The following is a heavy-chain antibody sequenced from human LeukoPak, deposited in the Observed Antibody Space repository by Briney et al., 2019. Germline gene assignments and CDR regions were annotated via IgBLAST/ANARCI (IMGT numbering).Heavy chain of an antibody. CDR3: ARGAVTMVRGVIVFYGMDV. CDR1: GFTFSSYS. CDR2: ISSSSSYI. Sequence: PGGSLRLSCAASGFTFSSYSMNWVRQAPGKGLEWVSSISSSSSYIYYADSVKGRFTISRDNAKNSLYLQMNSLRAEDTAVYYCARGAVTMVRGVIVFYGMDVWGQGTTVTVSS. V-gene: IGHV3-21*01. D-gene: IGHD3-10*01. J-gene: IGHJ6*02.